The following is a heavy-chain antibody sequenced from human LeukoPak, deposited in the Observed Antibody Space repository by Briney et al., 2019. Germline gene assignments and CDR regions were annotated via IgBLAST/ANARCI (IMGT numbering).Heavy chain of an antibody. CDR2: ISSSSSTI. D-gene: IGHD6-19*01. Sequence: GGSLRLSCAASGFTFSSYNMNWVRQAPGKGLEWVSYISSSSSTIYYADSVKGRFTISRDNAKNSLYLQMNSLRAEDTAVYYCAAGMYSSGWYGYWGQETLVTVSS. J-gene: IGHJ4*02. V-gene: IGHV3-48*01. CDR1: GFTFSSYN. CDR3: AAGMYSSGWYGY.